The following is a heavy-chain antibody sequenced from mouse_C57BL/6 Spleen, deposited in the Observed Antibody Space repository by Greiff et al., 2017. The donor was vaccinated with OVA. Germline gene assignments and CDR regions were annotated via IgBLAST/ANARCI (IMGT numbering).Heavy chain of an antibody. D-gene: IGHD1-1*01. CDR1: GYTFTSYW. CDR3: ARSSGSSCGYFDV. V-gene: IGHV1-69*01. J-gene: IGHJ1*03. Sequence: QVQLQQPGAELVMPGASVKLSCKASGYTFTSYWMHWVKQRPGQGLEWIGEIDPSDSYTNYNQKFKGKSTLTVDKSSSTAYMQLSSLTSEDSAVYDCARSSGSSCGYFDVWGTGTTVTVSS. CDR2: IDPSDSYT.